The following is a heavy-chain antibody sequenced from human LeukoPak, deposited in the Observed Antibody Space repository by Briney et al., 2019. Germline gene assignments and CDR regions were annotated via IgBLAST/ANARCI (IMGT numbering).Heavy chain of an antibody. D-gene: IGHD4-17*01. CDR3: ARGNNTTTVTLRF. V-gene: IGHV1-46*01. Sequence: ASVKVSCKASGYTFTSYYMHWVRQAPGQGLEWMGIINPSGGSTSYAQKFQGRVTVTRDMSTSTVYMELSSLRSEDTAVYYCARGNNTTTVTLRFWGQGTLVTVSS. CDR2: INPSGGST. J-gene: IGHJ4*02. CDR1: GYTFTSYY.